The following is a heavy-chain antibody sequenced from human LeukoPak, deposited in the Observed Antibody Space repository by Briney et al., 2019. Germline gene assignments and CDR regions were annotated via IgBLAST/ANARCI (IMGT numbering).Heavy chain of an antibody. CDR2: ISAYNGNT. J-gene: IGHJ4*02. D-gene: IGHD3-10*01. Sequence: ASVKVSCKASGYTFTSYGISWVRQAPGQGLEWMGWISAYNGNTNYAQKLQGRVTMTTDTSTSTAYMELRSLRSDDTAVYYCARVPLWFGELLFPDYWGQGALVTVSS. CDR3: ARVPLWFGELLFPDY. V-gene: IGHV1-18*01. CDR1: GYTFTSYG.